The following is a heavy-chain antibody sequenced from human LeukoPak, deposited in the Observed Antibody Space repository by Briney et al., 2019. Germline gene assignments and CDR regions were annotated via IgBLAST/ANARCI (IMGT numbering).Heavy chain of an antibody. CDR1: GESLSNYY. Sequence: SETLSLTCAVYGESLSNYYWGWIRQPPGKGLEWIASIYYSGSTFYNPSLRRRVTISVDTSNNQFSLKLSSVTAADTAVYYCARQGIFFGSGPFDSWGQGTLVTVSS. V-gene: IGHV4-39*07. J-gene: IGHJ4*02. CDR2: IYYSGST. CDR3: ARQGIFFGSGPFDS. D-gene: IGHD3-10*01.